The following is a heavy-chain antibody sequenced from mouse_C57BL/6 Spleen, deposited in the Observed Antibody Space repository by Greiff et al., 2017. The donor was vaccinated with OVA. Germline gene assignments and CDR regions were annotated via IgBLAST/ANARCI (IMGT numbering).Heavy chain of an antibody. Sequence: EVMLVESGGDLVKPGGSLKLSCAASGFTFSSYGMSWVRQTPDKRLEWVATISSGGSYTYYPDSVKGRFTISRDNAKNTLYLQMSSLKSEDTAMYYCARQDGYDYPFAYWGQGTLVTVSA. CDR1: GFTFSSYG. CDR3: ARQDGYDYPFAY. CDR2: ISSGGSYT. V-gene: IGHV5-6*01. J-gene: IGHJ3*01. D-gene: IGHD2-4*01.